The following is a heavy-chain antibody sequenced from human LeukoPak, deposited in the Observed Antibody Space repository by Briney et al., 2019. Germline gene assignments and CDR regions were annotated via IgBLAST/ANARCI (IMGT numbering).Heavy chain of an antibody. CDR1: GFTFSSYA. CDR3: ARDFTPFLQIMPQFDP. D-gene: IGHD4-11*01. Sequence: PGGSLRLSCAASGFTFSSYAMHWVRQAPGKGLEWVAVISYDGSNKYYADSVKGRFTISRDNSKNTLYLQMNSLRAEDTAVYYCARDFTPFLQIMPQFDPWGQGTLVTVSS. J-gene: IGHJ5*02. V-gene: IGHV3-30*04. CDR2: ISYDGSNK.